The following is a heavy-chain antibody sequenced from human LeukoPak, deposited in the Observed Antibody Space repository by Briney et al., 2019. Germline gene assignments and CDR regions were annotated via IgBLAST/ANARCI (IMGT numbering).Heavy chain of an antibody. J-gene: IGHJ5*02. Sequence: SETLSLTCTVSGGSISTYYWSWIRQPPGKGLEWIGYVYYSGGTNYNPSLKSRVTMSVDTSENQFSLKLRSVTAADTAVYYCARDPSGSFFNWFDPWGQGTLVTVSS. D-gene: IGHD1-26*01. V-gene: IGHV4-59*01. CDR3: ARDPSGSFFNWFDP. CDR2: VYYSGGT. CDR1: GGSISTYY.